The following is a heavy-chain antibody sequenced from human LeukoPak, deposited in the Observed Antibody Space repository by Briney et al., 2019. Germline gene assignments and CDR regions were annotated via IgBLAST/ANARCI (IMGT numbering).Heavy chain of an antibody. CDR1: GFTFNGYS. D-gene: IGHD4-17*01. CDR3: ARNRGDPSYFDY. Sequence: GGSLRLSCTASGFTFNGYSMNWVRQAPGKGLEWVSSISTSSSYIYYADSVKGRFTISRNNPKNSLYLQMNSLRAEDTTVYYCARNRGDPSYFDYWGQGTLVTVSS. V-gene: IGHV3-21*01. J-gene: IGHJ4*02. CDR2: ISTSSSYI.